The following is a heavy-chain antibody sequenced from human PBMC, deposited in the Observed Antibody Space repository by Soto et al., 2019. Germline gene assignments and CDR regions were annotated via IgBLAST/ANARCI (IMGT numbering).Heavy chain of an antibody. V-gene: IGHV4-39*01. CDR2: IYYSGST. CDR1: GGSISSSSYY. J-gene: IGHJ5*02. Sequence: SETLSLTCTVSGGSISSSSYYWGWIRQPPGKGLEWIGSIYYSGSTYYNPSLKSRVTISVDTSKNQFSLKLSSVTAADTALYYCASLVVLWFGELLFGWFDPWGQGTLVTVSS. D-gene: IGHD3-10*01. CDR3: ASLVVLWFGELLFGWFDP.